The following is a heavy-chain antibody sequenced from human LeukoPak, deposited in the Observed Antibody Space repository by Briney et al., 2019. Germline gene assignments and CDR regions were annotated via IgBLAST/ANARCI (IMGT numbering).Heavy chain of an antibody. J-gene: IGHJ4*02. D-gene: IGHD5-24*01. Sequence: PSETLSLTCTVSGGSVSSGSYYWSWIRQPPGKGLEWIGYIYYSGSTNYNPSLKSRVTISVDTSKSQFSLKLSSVTAADTAVYYCARVVPVGRDGYNPGDDGQPLGNYFDYWGQGTLVTVSS. CDR2: IYYSGST. CDR1: GGSVSSGSYY. V-gene: IGHV4-61*01. CDR3: ARVVPVGRDGYNPGDDGQPLGNYFDY.